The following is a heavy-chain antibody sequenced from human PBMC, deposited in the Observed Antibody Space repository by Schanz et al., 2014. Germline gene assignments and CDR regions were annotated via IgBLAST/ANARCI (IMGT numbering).Heavy chain of an antibody. D-gene: IGHD6-13*01. CDR3: ARDRQQLVGRIGYYYGMDV. Sequence: QVQLVESGGGLVKPGGSLRLSCAASGFTFSDYYMSWIRQAPGKGLEWVSYISHNSHYTNYADSVKGRFTISRDTAENSVYLQMNSLRAEDTAVYYCARDRQQLVGRIGYYYGMDVWGQGTTVTVSS. V-gene: IGHV3-11*06. J-gene: IGHJ6*02. CDR1: GFTFSDYY. CDR2: ISHNSHYT.